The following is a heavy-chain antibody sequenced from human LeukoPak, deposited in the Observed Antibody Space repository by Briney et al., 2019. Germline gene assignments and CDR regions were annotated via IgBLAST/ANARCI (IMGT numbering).Heavy chain of an antibody. Sequence: SVKVSSKATGGTFTNYAVSWVRQAPGQGLEWMGRIIVTLGTPNYAQKYQGRVAITADKSTSTAYMELSSLRSEDTAVYYCARAVDDDLAGYYWGDWFDPWGQGTLITVSS. CDR1: GGTFTNYA. CDR3: ARAVDDDLAGYYWGDWFDP. D-gene: IGHD3-9*01. V-gene: IGHV1-69*04. CDR2: IIVTLGTP. J-gene: IGHJ5*02.